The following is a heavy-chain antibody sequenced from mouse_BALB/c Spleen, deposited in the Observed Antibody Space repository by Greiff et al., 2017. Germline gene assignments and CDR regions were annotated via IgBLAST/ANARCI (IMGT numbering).Heavy chain of an antibody. V-gene: IGHV2-9*02. CDR1: GFSLTSYG. Sequence: VKLQESGPGLVAPSQSLSITCTVSGFSLTSYGVHWVRQPPGKGLEWLGVIWAGGSTNYNSALMSRLSISKDNSKSQVFLKMNSLQTDDTARYYCARDPYYGSSYGYFDVWGAGTTVTVSS. D-gene: IGHD1-1*01. CDR3: ARDPYYGSSYGYFDV. CDR2: IWAGGST. J-gene: IGHJ1*01.